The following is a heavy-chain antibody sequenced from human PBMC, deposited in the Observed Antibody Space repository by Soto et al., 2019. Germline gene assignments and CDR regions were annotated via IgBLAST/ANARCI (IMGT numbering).Heavy chain of an antibody. Sequence: QVQLQESGPGLVKPSETLSLTCTVSGGSISSYYWSWIRQPPGKGLEWIGYIYYSGSTNYNPSLKSRVTISVDTSKNQFSLKLSSVTAADTAVYYCASDLYGMDVWGQGTTVTVSS. CDR2: IYYSGST. CDR3: ASDLYGMDV. CDR1: GGSISSYY. V-gene: IGHV4-59*01. J-gene: IGHJ6*02.